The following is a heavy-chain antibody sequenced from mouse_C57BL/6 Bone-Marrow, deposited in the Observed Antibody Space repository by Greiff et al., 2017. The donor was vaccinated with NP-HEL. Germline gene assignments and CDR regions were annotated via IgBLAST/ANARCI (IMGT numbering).Heavy chain of an antibody. D-gene: IGHD4-1*01. CDR3: ARGWDGRYFDV. CDR2: IYPGDGDT. J-gene: IGHJ1*03. Sequence: VQLQQSGAELVKPGASVKISCKASGYAFSSYWMNRVKQRPGKGLEWIGQIYPGDGDTNYNGKFKGKATLTADKSSSTAYMQLSSLTSEDSAVYFCARGWDGRYFDVWGTGTTVTVSS. CDR1: GYAFSSYW. V-gene: IGHV1-80*01.